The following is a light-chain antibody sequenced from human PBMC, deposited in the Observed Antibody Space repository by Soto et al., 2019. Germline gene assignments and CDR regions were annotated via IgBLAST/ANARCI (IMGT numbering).Light chain of an antibody. CDR2: GAS. Sequence: EIVMTQSPATLSVSPGERPTLSCRASQSVSSNLAWYQHKPGQAPRLLIYGASTRATGIPARFSGSGSGTEFTLTISSLQSEDFAVYYCQQYNNWPPLTFGGGTKVEIK. CDR3: QQYNNWPPLT. CDR1: QSVSSN. V-gene: IGKV3-15*01. J-gene: IGKJ4*01.